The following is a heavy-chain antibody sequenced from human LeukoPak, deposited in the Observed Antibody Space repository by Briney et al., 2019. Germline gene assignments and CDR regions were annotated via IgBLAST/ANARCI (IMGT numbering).Heavy chain of an antibody. CDR3: ARDAYCSTTSCKEYFDL. CDR2: ISSSSTYI. J-gene: IGHJ2*01. Sequence: GGSLRLSCAASGFTFSSYSMNWVRQAPGKGLEWVSSISSSSTYIYCADSVKGRFTISRDNSKNSLFLQMNSLRAEDTAVYYCARDAYCSTTSCKEYFDLWGRGTLVTVSS. V-gene: IGHV3-21*01. D-gene: IGHD2-2*01. CDR1: GFTFSSYS.